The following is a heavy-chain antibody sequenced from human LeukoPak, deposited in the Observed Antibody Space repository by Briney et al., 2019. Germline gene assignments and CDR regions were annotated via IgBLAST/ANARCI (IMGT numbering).Heavy chain of an antibody. J-gene: IGHJ4*02. CDR1: GGSISSYY. Sequence: TSETLSLTCTVSGGSISSYYWSWIRQPPGKGLEWIGYIYYSGSTNYNPSLKSRVTISVDTSKNQFSLKLSSVTAADTAVYYCARESVLWFGELFSWSYYFDYWGQGTLVTVSS. D-gene: IGHD3-10*01. V-gene: IGHV4-59*01. CDR2: IYYSGST. CDR3: ARESVLWFGELFSWSYYFDY.